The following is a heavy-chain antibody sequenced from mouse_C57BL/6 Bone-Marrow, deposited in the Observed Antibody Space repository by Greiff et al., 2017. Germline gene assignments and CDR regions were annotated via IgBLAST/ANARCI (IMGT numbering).Heavy chain of an antibody. V-gene: IGHV1-7*01. CDR3: ASEDYYGSSLYYYAMDY. CDR1: GYTFTGYW. J-gene: IGHJ4*01. CDR2: INPSSGYT. D-gene: IGHD1-1*01. Sequence: VQLQQSGAELAKPGASVKLSCKASGYTFTGYWMHWVKQRPGQGLEWIGYINPSSGYTKYNQKFKDKATLTADKYSSTAYMQLSSLTYEDSAVYYCASEDYYGSSLYYYAMDYWGQGTSVTGSS.